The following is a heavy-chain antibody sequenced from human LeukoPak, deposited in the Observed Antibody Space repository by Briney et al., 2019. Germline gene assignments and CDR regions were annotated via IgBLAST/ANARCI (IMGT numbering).Heavy chain of an antibody. CDR2: ISGSGGST. CDR1: GFTFSSYA. CDR3: AKGIAPTSQKYYHGLDV. J-gene: IGHJ6*02. D-gene: IGHD5-12*01. V-gene: IGHV3-23*01. Sequence: GGSLRLSCAASGFTFSSYAMSWVRQAPGKGLEWVSTISGSGGSTYYADSVKGRFTISRDNSKNTLYLQLNSLKAEGTAIYYCAKGIAPTSQKYYHGLDVWGQGTTVTVSS.